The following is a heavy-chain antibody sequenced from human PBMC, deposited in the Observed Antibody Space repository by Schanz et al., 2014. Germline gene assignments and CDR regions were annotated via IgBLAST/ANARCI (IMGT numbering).Heavy chain of an antibody. CDR2: INPNSGGT. V-gene: IGHV1-2*06. D-gene: IGHD6-13*01. Sequence: QVRLVQSGAEVKKPGASVKVSCKASGHPFTAYYMHWVRQAPGQGLEWMGRINPNSGGTNYAENFQGRVTMTRDTSTSTVYMELSRLTSDDTALYYCARDGHSSIWDSYYFYGLDVWGQGTTVTVSS. CDR1: GHPFTAYY. CDR3: ARDGHSSIWDSYYFYGLDV. J-gene: IGHJ6*02.